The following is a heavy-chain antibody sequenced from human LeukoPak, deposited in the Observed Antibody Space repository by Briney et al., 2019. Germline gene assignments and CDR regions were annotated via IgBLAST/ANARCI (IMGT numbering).Heavy chain of an antibody. CDR2: IKQDGSEK. D-gene: IGHD1-1*01. J-gene: IGHJ4*02. CDR1: GFTFNHYW. Sequence: GGSLRLSCAASGFTFNHYWMSWVRQAPGKGLEWVANIKQDGSEKYYVDSVKGRFTISRDNAKNSLYLQMNSLRAEDTAVYYCAKDERRGGPDDYWGQGTLVTVSS. V-gene: IGHV3-7*03. CDR3: AKDERRGGPDDY.